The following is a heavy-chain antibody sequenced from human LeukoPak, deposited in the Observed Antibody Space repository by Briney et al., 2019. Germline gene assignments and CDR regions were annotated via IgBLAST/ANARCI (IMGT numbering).Heavy chain of an antibody. Sequence: SETLSLTCAVYGGSFSGYYWSWIRQPPGKGLEWIGEINHSGSTNYNPSLKSRVTISVDPSKNQFSLKLSSVTAAETAVYYCARRRGRVTNRHNWFDPWGQGTLLTVSS. CDR3: ARRRGRVTNRHNWFDP. CDR1: GGSFSGYY. J-gene: IGHJ5*02. CDR2: INHSGST. D-gene: IGHD4-11*01. V-gene: IGHV4-34*01.